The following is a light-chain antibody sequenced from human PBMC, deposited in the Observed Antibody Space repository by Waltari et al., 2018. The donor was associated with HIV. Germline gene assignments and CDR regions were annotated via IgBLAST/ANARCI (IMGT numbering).Light chain of an antibody. CDR3: QSYDSSLTGSV. CDR2: GNT. V-gene: IGLV1-40*01. CDR1: SSNLGAGHD. J-gene: IGLJ2*01. Sequence: QSVLTQPPSVSGAPAQRVTISCTGSSSNLGAGHDVHWYQQLPGTAPKLLIYGNTNRPSGVPDRFSGSKSGTSPSLAITGLQAEDEADYYCQSYDSSLTGSVFGGGTKLTVL.